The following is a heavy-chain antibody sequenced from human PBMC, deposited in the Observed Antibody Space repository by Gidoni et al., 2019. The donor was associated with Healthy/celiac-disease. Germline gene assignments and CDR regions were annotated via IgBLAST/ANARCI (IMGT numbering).Heavy chain of an antibody. Sequence: QVQLVQSGAEVKKPGSSVKVSCKASGGTFSSYTISWVRQAPGQGLEWMGRIIPILGIANYAQKFQGRVTITADKSTSTAYMELSSLRSEDTAVYYCAREGRDGYRYGMDVWGQGTTVTVSS. V-gene: IGHV1-69*08. CDR3: AREGRDGYRYGMDV. D-gene: IGHD5-12*01. J-gene: IGHJ6*02. CDR2: IIPILGIA. CDR1: GGTFSSYT.